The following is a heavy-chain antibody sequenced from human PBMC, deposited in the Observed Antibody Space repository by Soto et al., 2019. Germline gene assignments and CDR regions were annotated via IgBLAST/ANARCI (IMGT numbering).Heavy chain of an antibody. J-gene: IGHJ5*02. CDR1: EFTVSNNY. CDR2: IYSGGAT. Sequence: EVQLVESGGGLVQPGGSLRLSCAASEFTVSNNYMSWVRQAPGKGLEWVSLIYSGGATHYADSVRGRFTISRDNSKNTLYLPMNILRGEDTAIYYCMNRPRAWGQGTLVTVSS. V-gene: IGHV3-66*01. D-gene: IGHD6-6*01. CDR3: MNRPRA.